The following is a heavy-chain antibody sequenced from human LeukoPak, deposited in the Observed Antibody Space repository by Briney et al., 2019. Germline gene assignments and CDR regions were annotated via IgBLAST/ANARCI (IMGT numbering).Heavy chain of an antibody. D-gene: IGHD3-16*02. Sequence: SETLSLTCTVSGASISRTNFHWGWIRQAPGKGLEWIGSIYHTGSTFYNPSLKSRLTISVDSSMNQFSLKLTSVTPADTAVYYCARGDKRVTFGGVIVPFDHWGRGTLVTVSS. CDR2: IYHTGST. CDR3: ARGDKRVTFGGVIVPFDH. CDR1: GASISRTNFH. V-gene: IGHV4-39*07. J-gene: IGHJ4*02.